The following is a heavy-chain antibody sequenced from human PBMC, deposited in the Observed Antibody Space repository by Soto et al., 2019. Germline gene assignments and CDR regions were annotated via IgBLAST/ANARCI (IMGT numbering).Heavy chain of an antibody. CDR2: ITSNGGNT. J-gene: IGHJ6*02. CDR3: ARRIPFGYGMDV. Sequence: EVQLVESGGGLVQPGGSLRLSCAASGFTFSSYAMHWVRQAPGKALEYVSAITSNGGNTDYASSVKGRFTISRDNSKNTLSLQMGSLRAEDMAVYYCARRIPFGYGMDVWGQGTTVTVSS. CDR1: GFTFSSYA. D-gene: IGHD2-21*01. V-gene: IGHV3-64*01.